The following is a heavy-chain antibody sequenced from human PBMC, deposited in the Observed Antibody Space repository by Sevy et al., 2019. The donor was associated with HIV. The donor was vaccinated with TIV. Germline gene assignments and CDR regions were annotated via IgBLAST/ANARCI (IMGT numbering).Heavy chain of an antibody. CDR3: AQWKGAQSRFDY. CDR2: LKHKAYGGTL. J-gene: IGHJ4*02. V-gene: IGHV3-49*04. CDR1: GFTFGDYA. D-gene: IGHD6-19*01. Sequence: GGSLRLSCTGSGFTFGDYAMSWVRQAPGKGLEWVAFLKHKAYGGTLDYAVSVKVRFSISRDDFKIIAHLQMNDLKTEDTAIYYCAQWKGAQSRFDYWGQGALVTVSS.